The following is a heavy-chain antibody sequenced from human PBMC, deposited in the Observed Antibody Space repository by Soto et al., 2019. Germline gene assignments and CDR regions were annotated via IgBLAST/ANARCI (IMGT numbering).Heavy chain of an antibody. CDR2: IYSGGST. D-gene: IGHD3-22*01. V-gene: IGHV3-66*01. CDR1: GFTFGPFW. CDR3: ARATMIGLLSS. Sequence: GGSLRLSCAASGFTFGPFWMHWVRQAPGKGLEWVSVIYSGGSTYYADSVKGRFTISRDNSENTLYLQMNSLRAEDTAIYYCARATMIGLLSSWGQGTLVTVSS. J-gene: IGHJ5*02.